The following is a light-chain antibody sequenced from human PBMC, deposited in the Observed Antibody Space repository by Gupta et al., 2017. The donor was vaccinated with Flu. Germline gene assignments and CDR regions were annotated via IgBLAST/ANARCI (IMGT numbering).Light chain of an antibody. CDR1: QSVSSN. V-gene: IGKV3-15*01. CDR3: QQYNNWPLT. J-gene: IGKJ4*01. Sequence: ERATLSCRASQSVSSNLAWYQQKPGQAPRLLIYCASTRATGIPARFSGSGSGTEFTLTISSLQSEDFALYYCQQYNNWPLTFGGGTKVEIK. CDR2: CAS.